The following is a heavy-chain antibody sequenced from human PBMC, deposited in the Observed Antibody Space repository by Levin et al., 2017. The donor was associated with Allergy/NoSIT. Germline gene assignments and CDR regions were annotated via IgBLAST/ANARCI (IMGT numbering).Heavy chain of an antibody. CDR2: IYDSGDT. V-gene: IGHV4-59*08. CDR1: GGSISSYY. Sequence: PSETLSLTCTVSGGSISSYYWSWIRRAPGKGLEWIGYIYDSGDTNYEPSLQSRVTISVDTSNNQFSLKLSSVTAADTAVYYCARHKLGYCSGGSCPYYFDYWGQGILVTVS. CDR3: ARHKLGYCSGGSCPYYFDY. D-gene: IGHD2-15*01. J-gene: IGHJ4*02.